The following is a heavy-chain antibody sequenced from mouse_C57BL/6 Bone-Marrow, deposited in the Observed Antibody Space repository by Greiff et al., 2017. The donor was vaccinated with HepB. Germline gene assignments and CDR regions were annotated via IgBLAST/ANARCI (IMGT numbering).Heavy chain of an antibody. CDR2: IDPSDSYT. Sequence: QVQLKQPGAELVMPGASVKLSCKASGYTFTSYWMHWVKQRPGQGLEWIGEIDPSDSYTNYNQKFKGKSTLTVDKSSSTAYMQLSSLTSEDSAVYYCARSRRGAMDYWGQGTSVTVSS. CDR1: GYTFTSYW. CDR3: ARSRRGAMDY. V-gene: IGHV1-69*01. J-gene: IGHJ4*01.